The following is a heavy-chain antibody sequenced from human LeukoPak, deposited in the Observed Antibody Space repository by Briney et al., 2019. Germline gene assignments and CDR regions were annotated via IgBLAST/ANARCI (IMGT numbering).Heavy chain of an antibody. CDR3: ARVWYYDSGTYSDLYYYYYMDV. J-gene: IGHJ6*03. D-gene: IGHD3-10*01. CDR2: IYTSGST. Sequence: SETLSLTCTVSGGSISSYYWSWIRQPAGKGLEWIGRIYTSGSTNYNPSLKRRVTMSVDTSKNQFSLKLSSVTAADTAVYYCARVWYYDSGTYSDLYYYYYMDVWGKGTTVTVSS. V-gene: IGHV4-4*07. CDR1: GGSISSYY.